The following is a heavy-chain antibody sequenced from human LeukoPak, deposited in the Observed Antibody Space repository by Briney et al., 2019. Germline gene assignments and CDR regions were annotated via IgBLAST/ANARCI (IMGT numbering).Heavy chain of an antibody. J-gene: IGHJ4*02. CDR1: GYTFTGYY. Sequence: ASVKVSCKASGYTFTGYYMHWVRQAPGQGLEWVGWINPNNVDTNYAQKFQGRVTMTRDMSTSTVYMELSSLRSEDTAVYYCARGDSGNRDITGYFDYWGQGTLVTVSS. D-gene: IGHD1-26*01. CDR3: ARGDSGNRDITGYFDY. V-gene: IGHV1-2*02. CDR2: INPNNVDT.